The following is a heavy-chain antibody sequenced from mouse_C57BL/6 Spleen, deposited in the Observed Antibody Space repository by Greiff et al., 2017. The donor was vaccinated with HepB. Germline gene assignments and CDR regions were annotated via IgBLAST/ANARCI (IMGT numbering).Heavy chain of an antibody. D-gene: IGHD2-2*01. CDR2: IHPNSGST. J-gene: IGHJ2*01. CDR3: ARHGGYDGDYFDY. V-gene: IGHV1-64*01. CDR1: GYTFTSYW. Sequence: QVHVKQSGAELVKPGASVKLSCKASGYTFTSYWMHWVKQRPGQGLEWIGMIHPNSGSTNYNEKFKSKATLTVDKSSSTAYMQLSSLTSEDSAVYYCARHGGYDGDYFDYWGQGTTLTVSS.